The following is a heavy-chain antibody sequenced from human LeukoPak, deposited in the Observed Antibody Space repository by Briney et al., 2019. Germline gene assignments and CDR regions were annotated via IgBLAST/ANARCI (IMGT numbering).Heavy chain of an antibody. Sequence: PSGTLSLTCAVSGGSISSSNWWNWVRPPPGKGLEWIGEIYHSGNTHYKPSLRSRLTISVDKSKNQFSLTLSSVTAADTAIYYCAKERWVDLLTGFYNYWGQGTLVTVSS. D-gene: IGHD3-9*01. CDR1: GGSISSSNW. V-gene: IGHV4-4*02. J-gene: IGHJ4*02. CDR3: AKERWVDLLTGFYNY. CDR2: IYHSGNT.